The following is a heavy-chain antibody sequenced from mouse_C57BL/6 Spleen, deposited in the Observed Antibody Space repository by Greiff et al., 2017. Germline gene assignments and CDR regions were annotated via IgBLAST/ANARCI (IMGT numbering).Heavy chain of an antibody. J-gene: IGHJ4*01. CDR1: GYAFSSSW. V-gene: IGHV1-82*01. D-gene: IGHD2-5*01. Sequence: QVQLQQSGPELVKPGASVKISCKASGYAFSSSWMNWVKQRPGKGLEWIGRIYPGDGDTNYNGKFKGKATLTADKSSSTAYMQLSSLTSEDSAVYFCARTYYSNYVHYAMDYWGQGTSVTVSS. CDR3: ARTYYSNYVHYAMDY. CDR2: IYPGDGDT.